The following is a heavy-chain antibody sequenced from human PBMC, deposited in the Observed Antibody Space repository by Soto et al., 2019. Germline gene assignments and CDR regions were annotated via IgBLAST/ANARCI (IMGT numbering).Heavy chain of an antibody. D-gene: IGHD2-2*01. CDR1: GFTFNTYA. J-gene: IGHJ4*02. V-gene: IGHV3-23*01. CDR2: VSGSADST. CDR3: AKGSTGDCSSTSCLYYFDF. Sequence: PGGSLRLSCAASGFTFNTYAMNWVRQAPGKRLEWVSTVSGSADSTYYADSVKGRFTISRDNSKNTLHLQMNSLRAEDTAVYYCAKGSTGDCSSTSCLYYFDFWGQGTLVTAPQ.